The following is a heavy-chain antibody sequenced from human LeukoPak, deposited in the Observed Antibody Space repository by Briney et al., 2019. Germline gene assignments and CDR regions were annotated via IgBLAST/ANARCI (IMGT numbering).Heavy chain of an antibody. Sequence: SQTLSLTCTVSGGSISSGGYYWSWIRQHPGKGLEWIGYIYYSGSTYNNPSLKSRVTISVDTSKNQFSLKLSSVTAADTAVYYCARGGIAAAGIDYWGQGTLVTVSS. J-gene: IGHJ4*02. CDR3: ARGGIAAAGIDY. V-gene: IGHV4-31*03. CDR1: GGSISSGGYY. D-gene: IGHD6-13*01. CDR2: IYYSGST.